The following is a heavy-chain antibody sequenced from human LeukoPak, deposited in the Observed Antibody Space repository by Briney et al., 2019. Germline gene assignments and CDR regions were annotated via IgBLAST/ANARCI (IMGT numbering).Heavy chain of an antibody. CDR1: GFIFSDYD. D-gene: IGHD1-26*01. CDR3: ARDRGPCTA. V-gene: IGHV3-11*01. Sequence: PGGSLRLSCAASGFIFSDYDMTWIRQAPGKGLEWISYIDTSSSTIYYADSVKGRFTISRDNAKNSLFLQMNSLRAEDTAVYYCARDRGPCTAWGQGTLVTVSS. CDR2: IDTSSSTI. J-gene: IGHJ4*02.